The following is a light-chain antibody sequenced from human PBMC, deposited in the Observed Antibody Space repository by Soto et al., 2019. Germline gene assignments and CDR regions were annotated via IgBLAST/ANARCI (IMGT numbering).Light chain of an antibody. V-gene: IGKV3-20*01. CDR2: DTS. Sequence: EIVLTQSPGTLSLSPGERATLSCRASQSVISTHLAWYQQKPGLAPRLLIYDTSSRASGIPDRFSGSGSGTDFTLTISRLEPEDSAVYYCQQFGSSPITFGQGTRLEIK. J-gene: IGKJ5*01. CDR3: QQFGSSPIT. CDR1: QSVISTH.